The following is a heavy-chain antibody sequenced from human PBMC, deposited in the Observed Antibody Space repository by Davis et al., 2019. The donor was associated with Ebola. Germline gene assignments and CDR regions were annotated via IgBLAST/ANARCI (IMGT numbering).Heavy chain of an antibody. Sequence: SETLSLTCTVSGGSFTTYYWSWIRQPPGKGLEWIGNIYHTGNTNYNPSLKSRVTISVDTSKNQFSLKLNSVTAADTAVYYCARGSDAYKTGYWGQGTLVTVSS. CDR2: IYHTGNT. CDR3: ARGSDAYKTGY. J-gene: IGHJ4*02. D-gene: IGHD5-24*01. V-gene: IGHV4-59*01. CDR1: GGSFTTYY.